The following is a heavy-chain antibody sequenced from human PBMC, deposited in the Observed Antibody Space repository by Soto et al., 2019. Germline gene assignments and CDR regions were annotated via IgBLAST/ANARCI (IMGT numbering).Heavy chain of an antibody. CDR1: GFTFRSFT. D-gene: IGHD6-13*01. CDR3: TRDASRDSSARGWFDP. CDR2: ISSNSAYI. J-gene: IGHJ5*02. Sequence: PGGSLGLSCAASGFTFRSFTMNWVRQTPGKGLEWVSTISSNSAYIYYTDALRGRFTISRDNAKNSLHLQMNSLRAEDTAVYYCTRDASRDSSARGWFDPWGPGTLVTLSS. V-gene: IGHV3-21*01.